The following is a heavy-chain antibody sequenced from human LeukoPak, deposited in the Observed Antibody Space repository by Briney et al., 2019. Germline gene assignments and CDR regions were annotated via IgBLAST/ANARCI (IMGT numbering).Heavy chain of an antibody. V-gene: IGHV1-69*05. J-gene: IGHJ6*03. Sequence: ASVKVSCKASGGTFSSYAISWVRQAPGQGLEWMGGIIPIFGTANYAQKFQGRVTITTDESTSTAYMELSSLRSEDTAVYYCARVRGGDYLNYYYYYMDVWGKGTTVTVSS. D-gene: IGHD2-21*01. CDR1: GGTFSSYA. CDR3: ARVRGGDYLNYYYYYMDV. CDR2: IIPIFGTA.